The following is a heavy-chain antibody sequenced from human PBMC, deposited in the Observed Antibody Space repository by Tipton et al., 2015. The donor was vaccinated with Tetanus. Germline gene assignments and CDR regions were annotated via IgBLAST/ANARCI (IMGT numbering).Heavy chain of an antibody. CDR1: GASISSAIYL. D-gene: IGHD4-11*01. J-gene: IGHJ4*02. CDR3: ARLAMTAVTKDN. V-gene: IGHV4-39*01. Sequence: TLSLTCTVSGASISSAIYLWGWIRQPPGKGLGWFGSVSFTGNTYYNPSLQSRLSMSVHTSRNMCSLKLSSVTAADTAIYYCARLAMTAVTKDNWGQGNLVTVSS. CDR2: VSFTGNT.